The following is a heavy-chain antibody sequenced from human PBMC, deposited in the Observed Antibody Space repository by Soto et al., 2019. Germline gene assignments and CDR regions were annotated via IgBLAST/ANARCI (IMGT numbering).Heavy chain of an antibody. CDR1: VFTFSSYA. CDR3: AKNQKTYYYDSSGSNYFDY. V-gene: IGHV3-23*01. Sequence: GWSLRLSCAASVFTFSSYAMSWVRQAPGKGLEWVSAISGSGGSTYYADSVKGRFTISRDNSKNTLYLQMNSLRAEDTAVYYCAKNQKTYYYDSSGSNYFDYWGQGTLVTVSS. CDR2: ISGSGGST. J-gene: IGHJ4*02. D-gene: IGHD3-22*01.